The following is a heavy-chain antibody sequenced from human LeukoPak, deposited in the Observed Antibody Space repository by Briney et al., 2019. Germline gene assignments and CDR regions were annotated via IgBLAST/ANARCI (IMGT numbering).Heavy chain of an antibody. V-gene: IGHV1-24*01. CDR2: FDPEVGET. J-gene: IGHJ4*02. CDR3: ARASDNWNYVAGY. CDR1: GYTLTELS. Sequence: ASVKVSCKVSGYTLTELSMHWVRQAPGKGLEWMGGFDPEVGETIYAQKFRGRVTMTEDTSPDTAYMELSSLRSEDTAVYYCARASDNWNYVAGYWGQGTLVTVSS. D-gene: IGHD1-7*01.